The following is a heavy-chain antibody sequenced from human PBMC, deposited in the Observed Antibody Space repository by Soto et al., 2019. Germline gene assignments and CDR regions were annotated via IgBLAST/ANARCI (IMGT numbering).Heavy chain of an antibody. CDR3: VSFPRGYDSSGFDY. V-gene: IGHV3-30*03. CDR2: ISYDGSNK. Sequence: PGGSLRLSCAASGFTFSSYAMHWVRQAPGKGLEWVAVISYDGSNKYYADSVKGRFTISRDNSKNTLYLQMNSLRAEDTAVYYCVSFPRGYDSSGFDYWGQGTLVTVSS. CDR1: GFTFSSYA. D-gene: IGHD3-22*01. J-gene: IGHJ4*02.